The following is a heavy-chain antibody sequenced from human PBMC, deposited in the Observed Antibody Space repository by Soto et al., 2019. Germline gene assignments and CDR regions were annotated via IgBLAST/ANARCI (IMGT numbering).Heavy chain of an antibody. Sequence: EAQLVESGGGLVRPGGSLRLSCAASGFSFNDYWMSWVRQAPGKGLEWVANIRQDGSEEDYVASVKGRFTISRDNAKKSLSLQMRSLRAEDTAVDYCARVGANLTWDFKLWGRGTLVTVSS. D-gene: IGHD3-16*01. CDR1: GFSFNDYW. CDR3: ARVGANLTWDFKL. V-gene: IGHV3-7*01. J-gene: IGHJ2*01. CDR2: IRQDGSEE.